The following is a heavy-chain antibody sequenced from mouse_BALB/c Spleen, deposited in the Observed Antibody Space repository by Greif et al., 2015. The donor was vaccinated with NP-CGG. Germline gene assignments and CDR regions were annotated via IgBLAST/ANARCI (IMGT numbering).Heavy chain of an antibody. CDR3: ARRVYYFDY. CDR2: INPSTGYT. V-gene: IGHV1-7*01. J-gene: IGHJ2*01. CDR1: GYTFASYW. Sequence: QVQLQQSGAELAKPGASVKMSCKASGYTFASYWMHWVKQRPGQGLEWIGYINPSTGYTEYNQKFKDKVTLTADKSSSTAYMQLSSLTSEDSAVYYCARRVYYFDYWGQGTTLTVSS.